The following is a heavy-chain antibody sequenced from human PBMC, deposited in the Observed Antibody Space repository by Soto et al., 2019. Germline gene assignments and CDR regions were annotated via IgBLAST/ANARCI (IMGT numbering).Heavy chain of an antibody. CDR1: GYTFTSYH. V-gene: IGHV1-2*04. CDR2: INPNSGGT. D-gene: IGHD5-12*01. CDR3: ARGDMVEMATIGFDAFDI. Sequence: ASVKVSCKASGYTFTSYHMHWVRQAPGQGLEWMGWINPNSGGTNYAQKFQGWVTMTRDTSISTAYMELSRLRSDDTAVYYCARGDMVEMATIGFDAFDIWGQGTMVTVS. J-gene: IGHJ3*02.